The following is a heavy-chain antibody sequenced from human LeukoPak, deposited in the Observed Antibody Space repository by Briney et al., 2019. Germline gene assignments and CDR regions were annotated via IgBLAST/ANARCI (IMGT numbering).Heavy chain of an antibody. D-gene: IGHD6-6*01. V-gene: IGHV4-59*12. CDR3: ARSFEYSSSSYY. Sequence: SETLSLTCTVSGGSISGYYWSWIRQPPGRGLEWIGYISYSGNTNYTPSLKSRVTISVDTSKNQFSLKLSSVTAADTAVYYCARSFEYSSSSYYWGQGTLVTVSS. CDR1: GGSISGYY. J-gene: IGHJ4*02. CDR2: ISYSGNT.